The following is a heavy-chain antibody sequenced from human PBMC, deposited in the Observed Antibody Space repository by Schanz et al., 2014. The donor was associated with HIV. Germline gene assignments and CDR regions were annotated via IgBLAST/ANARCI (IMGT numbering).Heavy chain of an antibody. V-gene: IGHV1-2*02. Sequence: QVQLVQSGPEVKKPGASVKVSCKASGYTFTGYYMHWVRQAPGQGLEWMGWINPSSGGTNYAQKFQGRVTMTRDTSISTAYMELRRLRSDDTAVYYCARGRSGYCSGGSCPYGRYYFDYWGQGTLVTVSS. CDR3: ARGRSGYCSGGSCPYGRYYFDY. CDR1: GYTFTGYY. CDR2: INPSSGGT. J-gene: IGHJ4*02. D-gene: IGHD2-15*01.